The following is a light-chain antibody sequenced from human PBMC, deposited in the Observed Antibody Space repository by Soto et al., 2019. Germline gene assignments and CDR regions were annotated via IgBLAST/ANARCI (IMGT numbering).Light chain of an antibody. Sequence: DIQMTQSPSSLSASVGDRVTITCRARQGIRNDVGWYQQKPGKAPKRLIYAASSLQSGVPSRFSGSGSGTDFTLTIISLQPEDFATYYCLQHNSYPLTFGGGTKVEIK. V-gene: IGKV1-17*01. J-gene: IGKJ4*01. CDR3: LQHNSYPLT. CDR2: AAS. CDR1: QGIRND.